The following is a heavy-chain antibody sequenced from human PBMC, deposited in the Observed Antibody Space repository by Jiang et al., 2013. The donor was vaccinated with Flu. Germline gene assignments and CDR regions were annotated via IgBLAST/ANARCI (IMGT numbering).Heavy chain of an antibody. J-gene: IGHJ5*02. CDR1: GGSVSGYY. D-gene: IGHD3-22*01. V-gene: IGHV4-59*08. Sequence: PGLVKPSETLSLTCSVSGGSVSGYYWSWIRQSPGKGLEWIASIFYSGNTKYNPSLKSRVTMSVDTSKNHFSLLLNSVTAADTAVYYCARGGAADSSGYSWFDPWGQGTLVTVSS. CDR3: ARGGAADSSGYSWFDP. CDR2: IFYSGNT.